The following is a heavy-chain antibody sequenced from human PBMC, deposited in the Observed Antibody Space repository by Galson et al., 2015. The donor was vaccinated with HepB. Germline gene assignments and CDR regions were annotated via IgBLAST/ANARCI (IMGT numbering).Heavy chain of an antibody. Sequence: SLRLSCAASGFTFSSYRMSWVRQAPGKGLEWVANLKQDGSEKHYVDSVKGRFTISRDNIENSLYRQMNSLRAEDTAVYHCARDVLGRWEVFRYNYYGSDVWGQGTTVTVSS. V-gene: IGHV3-7*03. CDR2: LKQDGSEK. CDR3: ARDVLGRWEVFRYNYYGSDV. J-gene: IGHJ6*02. D-gene: IGHD1-26*01. CDR1: GFTFSSYR.